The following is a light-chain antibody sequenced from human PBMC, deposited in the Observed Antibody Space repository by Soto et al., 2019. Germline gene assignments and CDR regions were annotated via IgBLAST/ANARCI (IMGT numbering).Light chain of an antibody. CDR1: QTISSW. V-gene: IGKV1-5*03. CDR2: KAS. J-gene: IGKJ1*01. CDR3: QQYYSFPQT. Sequence: DIPMHQSPSTLSGPVGDRVTITCRASQTISSWLAWYQQKPGKATNILIYKASTLKSGVPSRFRGNGSGKDVTLTIRCLQSEECATYDGQQYYSFPQTFGQGTKVDIK.